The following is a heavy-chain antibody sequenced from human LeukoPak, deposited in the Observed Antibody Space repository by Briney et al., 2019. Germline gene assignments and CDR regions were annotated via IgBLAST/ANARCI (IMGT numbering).Heavy chain of an antibody. CDR1: GSTFRNYA. D-gene: IGHD2-15*01. J-gene: IGHJ4*02. Sequence: GGSLRLSCAASGSTFRNYAMTWIRQAPGKGLEWVSAISGAGGGTYYADSVKGRFTISRDNSKDTLYLQMNSLRADDTAIYYCAQARDLVVVVADYWGQGTLVAVSS. CDR3: AQARDLVVVVADY. V-gene: IGHV3-23*01. CDR2: ISGAGGGT.